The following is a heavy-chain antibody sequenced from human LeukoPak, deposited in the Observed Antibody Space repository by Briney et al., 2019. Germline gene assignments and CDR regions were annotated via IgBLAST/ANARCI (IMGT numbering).Heavy chain of an antibody. CDR2: ISGSGGST. J-gene: IGHJ4*02. D-gene: IGHD3-10*01. CDR1: GFTFSSYA. Sequence: GGSLRLSCAASGFTFSSYAMSWVRQAPGKGLEWVSAISGSGGSTYYADSVKGRFTISRDNSKNTLYLQINRLRAEDTAVYYCAKDLGPLAGSDWGQGTLVTVSS. V-gene: IGHV3-23*01. CDR3: AKDLGPLAGSD.